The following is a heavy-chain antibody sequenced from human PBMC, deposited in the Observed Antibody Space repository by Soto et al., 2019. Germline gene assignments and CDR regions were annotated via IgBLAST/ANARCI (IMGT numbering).Heavy chain of an antibody. J-gene: IGHJ4*02. CDR3: ARSSDSSRAPYCFDY. CDR1: GVTFSSYA. Sequence: ASVKVSCKASGVTFSSYAISWVRQAPGQGLEWMGGIIPIFGTANYAQKFQGRVTITADESTSTAYMELSSLRSEDTAVYYCARSSDSSRAPYCFDYWGQGTLVTVSS. D-gene: IGHD3-22*01. CDR2: IIPIFGTA. V-gene: IGHV1-69*13.